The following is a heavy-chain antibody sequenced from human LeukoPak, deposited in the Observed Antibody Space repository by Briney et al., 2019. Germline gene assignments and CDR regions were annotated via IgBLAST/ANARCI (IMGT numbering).Heavy chain of an antibody. J-gene: IGHJ4*02. CDR3: AKGHGDSSGYYFFDS. V-gene: IGHV3-23*01. Sequence: GGSLRLSCAASGFTFSSYAMSWVRQAPGKGLEWVSAISGSADITHYTDSVKGRFTISRDNSKNTLYLQTNSLRVEDTALYYCAKGHGDSSGYYFFDSWGQGTLVTVSS. CDR2: ISGSADIT. D-gene: IGHD3-22*01. CDR1: GFTFSSYA.